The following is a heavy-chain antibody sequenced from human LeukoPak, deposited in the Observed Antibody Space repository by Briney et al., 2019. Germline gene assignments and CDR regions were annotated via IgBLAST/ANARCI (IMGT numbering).Heavy chain of an antibody. D-gene: IGHD3-10*01. CDR3: ARAEIGELLSWYFDY. V-gene: IGHV4-31*03. Sequence: SETLSLTCTVSGGSIGSGGYYWSWIRQHPGKGLEWIGYIYYSGSTCYNPSLKSRVTISVDTSKNQFSLKLSSVTAADTAVYYCARAEIGELLSWYFDYWGQGTLVTVSS. CDR1: GGSIGSGGYY. CDR2: IYYSGST. J-gene: IGHJ4*02.